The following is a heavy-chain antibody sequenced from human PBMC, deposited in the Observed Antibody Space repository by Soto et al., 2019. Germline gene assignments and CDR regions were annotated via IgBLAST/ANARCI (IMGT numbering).Heavy chain of an antibody. J-gene: IGHJ3*02. Sequence: SETLSLTCTVSGGSISSYYWSWIRQPPGKGLEWIGYIYYSGSTNYNPSLKSRVTISVDTSKNQFSLKLSSVTAADTAVYYCARGDYYDSSGYYAFDICGEGTMVTVSS. CDR2: IYYSGST. V-gene: IGHV4-59*08. CDR3: ARGDYYDSSGYYAFDI. CDR1: GGSISSYY. D-gene: IGHD3-22*01.